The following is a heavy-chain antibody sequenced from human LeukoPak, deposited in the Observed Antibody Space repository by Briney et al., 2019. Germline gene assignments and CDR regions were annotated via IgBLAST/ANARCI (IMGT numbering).Heavy chain of an antibody. J-gene: IGHJ4*02. V-gene: IGHV1-24*01. CDR1: GYTLTELS. CDR3: ATEALDDPDSYFEY. Sequence: GASVKVSCKVSGYTLTELSMHWVRQAPGKGLEWMGRFDPEDGETIYAQTLQGRVTMTEDTSTDTAYMELSSLRSEDTAVYYCATEALDDPDSYFEYWGQGTLVTVSS. D-gene: IGHD1-1*01. CDR2: FDPEDGET.